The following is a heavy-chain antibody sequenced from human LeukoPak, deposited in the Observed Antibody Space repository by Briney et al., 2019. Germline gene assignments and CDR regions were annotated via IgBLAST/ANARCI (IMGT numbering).Heavy chain of an antibody. CDR1: GYTFTSYG. J-gene: IGHJ4*02. CDR2: ISAYNGNT. Sequence: GASVKASCKASGYTFTSYGISWVRQAPGQGLEWMGWISAYNGNTNYAQKLQGRVTMTTDTSTSTAYMELRSLRSDDTAVYYCARSEYYDILTGFDYWGQGTLVTVSS. CDR3: ARSEYYDILTGFDY. D-gene: IGHD3-9*01. V-gene: IGHV1-18*01.